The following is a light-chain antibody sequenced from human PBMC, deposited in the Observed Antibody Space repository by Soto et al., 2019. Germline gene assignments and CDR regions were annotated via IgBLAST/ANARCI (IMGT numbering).Light chain of an antibody. CDR1: ASTIGRNY. Sequence: QSVLTQSPSASGTPGQRVTISCSGSASTIGRNYVYWYQQLPGMAPKLLIYRNSQRPSGVPDRFSGSKSGTSASLAISGLRSEDEADYYCAAWDDNLSGFYVFGAGTKVTV. CDR3: AAWDDNLSGFYV. V-gene: IGLV1-47*01. J-gene: IGLJ1*01. CDR2: RNS.